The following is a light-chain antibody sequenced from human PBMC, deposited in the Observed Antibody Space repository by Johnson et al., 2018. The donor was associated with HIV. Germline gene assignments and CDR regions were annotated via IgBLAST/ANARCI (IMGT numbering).Light chain of an antibody. CDR1: SSNIGKNY. V-gene: IGLV1-51*02. Sequence: QSVLTQPPSVSAAPGQKVTISCSGGSSNIGKNYVSWYQQLPGTAPKLLIYENIKRPSGIPDRFSGSKSGTSATLGITGLQTGDEADYYCGTWDSSLNSYVFGTGTKVSVL. J-gene: IGLJ1*01. CDR2: ENI. CDR3: GTWDSSLNSYV.